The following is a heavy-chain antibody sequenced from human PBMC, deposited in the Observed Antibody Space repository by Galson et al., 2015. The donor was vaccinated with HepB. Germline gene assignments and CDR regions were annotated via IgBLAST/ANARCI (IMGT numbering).Heavy chain of an antibody. V-gene: IGHV7-4-1*02. CDR2: INTNTGNP. CDR1: GYIFTNYA. J-gene: IGHJ3*02. D-gene: IGHD6-6*01. Sequence: SVKVSCKASGYIFTNYAMNWVRQAPGQGLEWMGWINTNTGNPTPAQGFTGRFVFSLDTSVSTAYLQISSLKTEDTAVYYCARDTGSSSYGFDIWGQGTMVTVSS. CDR3: ARDTGSSSYGFDI.